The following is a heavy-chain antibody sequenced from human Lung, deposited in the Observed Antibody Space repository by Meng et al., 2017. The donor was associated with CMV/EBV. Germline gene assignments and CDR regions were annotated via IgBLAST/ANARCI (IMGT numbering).Heavy chain of an antibody. J-gene: IGHJ5*02. CDR3: ARCNYYYDSSGPFGP. D-gene: IGHD3-22*01. CDR1: GYTFGDYF. V-gene: IGHV1-2*02. CDR2: INPRSGDT. Sequence: ASVKVSCKAFGYTFGDYFMHWVRQAPGQGLEWMGWINPRSGDTNYAQEFQGRVTMTRDTAISATYMELRRLRPDDTAVYYCARCNYYYDSSGPFGPWGQGTXVTVYS.